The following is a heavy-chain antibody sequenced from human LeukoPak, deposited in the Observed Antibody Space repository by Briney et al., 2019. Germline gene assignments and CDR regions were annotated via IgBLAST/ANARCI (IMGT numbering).Heavy chain of an antibody. CDR1: GFTFSGLA. J-gene: IGHJ4*02. D-gene: IGHD2-15*01. Sequence: GGSLRLSVAASGFTFSGLARHWVRQAPGKGRGGWQFIRYDGINKYYADSVKGRFTISRDNSKTTLYLQMHSLRAEDTAVYYCVRDNPRCCGVVPVNIDDFWGQGTLVTVSS. CDR2: IRYDGINK. CDR3: VRDNPRCCGVVPVNIDDF. V-gene: IGHV3-30*02.